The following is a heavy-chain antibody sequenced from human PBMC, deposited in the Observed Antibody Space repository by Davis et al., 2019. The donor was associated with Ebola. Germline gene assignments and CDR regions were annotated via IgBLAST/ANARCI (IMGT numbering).Heavy chain of an antibody. CDR1: GYTFTSYG. Sequence: ASVKVSCKASGYTFTSYGISWVRQAPGQGLEWMGWISAYNGNTNYAQKLQGRVTMTRDTSISTAYMELSRLRSDDTAVYYCATDQGDVTGTTLGAFDIWGQGTMVTVSS. CDR3: ATDQGDVTGTTLGAFDI. D-gene: IGHD1-7*01. V-gene: IGHV1-18*04. J-gene: IGHJ3*02. CDR2: ISAYNGNT.